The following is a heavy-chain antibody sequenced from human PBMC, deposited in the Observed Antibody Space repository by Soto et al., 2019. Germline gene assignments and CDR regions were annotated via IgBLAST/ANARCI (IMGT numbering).Heavy chain of an antibody. V-gene: IGHV4-31*03. CDR1: GGSISIGGYY. D-gene: IGHD1-26*01. J-gene: IGHJ4*02. Sequence: SETLSLTCTVSGGSISIGGYYWSWIRQHPGKGLEWIGYIYYSGSTYYNPSLKSRVTISVDTSKNQFSLKLSSVTAADTAVYYCARSLPWELLLFDYWGQGTLVTVSS. CDR2: IYYSGST. CDR3: ARSLPWELLLFDY.